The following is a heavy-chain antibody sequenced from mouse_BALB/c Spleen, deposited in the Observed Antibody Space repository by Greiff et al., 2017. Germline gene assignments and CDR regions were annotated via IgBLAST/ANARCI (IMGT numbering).Heavy chain of an antibody. CDR3: ARATVVAENAMDY. V-gene: IGHV2-9*02. D-gene: IGHD1-1*01. Sequence: VKLMESGPGLVAPSQSLSITCTVSGFSLTSYGVHWVRQPPGKGLEWLGVIWAGGSTNYNSALMSRLSISKDNSKSQVFLKMNSLQTDDTAMYYCARATVVAENAMDYWGQGTSVTVSS. J-gene: IGHJ4*01. CDR1: GFSLTSYG. CDR2: IWAGGST.